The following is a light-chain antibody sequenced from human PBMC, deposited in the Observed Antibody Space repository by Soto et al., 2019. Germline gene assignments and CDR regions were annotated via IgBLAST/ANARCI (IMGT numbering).Light chain of an antibody. J-gene: IGLJ2*01. CDR2: DNN. CDR1: SSNIGNNY. CDR3: GTWDSSLSAVV. V-gene: IGLV1-51*01. Sequence: QSVLTQPPSVSAAPGQKVTISCSGGSSNIGNNYVSWYQQLPGTAPKLLIYDNNKRPSGIPDRFSGSKSGTSATLGITGLQTGDEADCYCGTWDSSLSAVVFGGGTKVTVL.